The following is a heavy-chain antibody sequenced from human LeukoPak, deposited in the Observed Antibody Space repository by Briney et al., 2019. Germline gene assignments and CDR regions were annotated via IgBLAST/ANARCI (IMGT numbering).Heavy chain of an antibody. CDR1: GFTFSSYE. CDR3: ASSSWYALDY. J-gene: IGHJ4*02. CDR2: ISSSGSTM. Sequence: PGGSLRLSCAASGFTFSSYEMNWVRQAPGMGLEWISYISSSGSTMYYADSVKGRFTISRDNAKNSLYLQMNSLRAEDTAIYYCASSSWYALDYWGQGTLVTVSS. D-gene: IGHD6-13*01. V-gene: IGHV3-48*03.